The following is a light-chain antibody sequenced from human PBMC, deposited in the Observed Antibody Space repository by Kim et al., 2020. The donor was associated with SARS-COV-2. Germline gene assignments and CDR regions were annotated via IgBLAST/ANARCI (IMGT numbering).Light chain of an antibody. CDR3: QQYNNWPPMYT. V-gene: IGKV3-15*01. CDR1: QSVSSN. CDR2: GAS. Sequence: SPGETATLSGRASQSVSSNLAWYQQKPGQAPRLLIYGASTRATGIPARFSGSGSGTEFTLTISSLQSEDFAVYYCQQYNNWPPMYTFGQGTKLEIK. J-gene: IGKJ2*01.